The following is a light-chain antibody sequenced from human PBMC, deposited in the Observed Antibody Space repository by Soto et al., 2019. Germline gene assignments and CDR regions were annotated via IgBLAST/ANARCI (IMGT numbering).Light chain of an antibody. CDR3: QHNNNWPRET. J-gene: IGKJ1*01. CDR2: GAS. Sequence: EIVMTQSPATLSVSPGERANLSCRANQSVSSNLAWYQQKPGQAHRLLIYGASTRAIGIPARFSGSGSGTEFTLSISSLQSEDFAVYYSQHNNNWPRETFGQGTKVEIK. V-gene: IGKV3-15*01. CDR1: QSVSSN.